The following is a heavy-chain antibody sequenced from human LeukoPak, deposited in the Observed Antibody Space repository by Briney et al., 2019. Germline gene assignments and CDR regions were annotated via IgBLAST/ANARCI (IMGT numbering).Heavy chain of an antibody. CDR3: ARGPLPRGAFDI. CDR2: TSYDGNNK. J-gene: IGHJ3*02. D-gene: IGHD3-16*01. CDR1: GFDFIAYG. V-gene: IGHV3-30*03. Sequence: GGSLRLSCAASGFDFIAYGMHWVRQAPGKGLEWVAVTSYDGNNKYYADSVKGRFTISRDNSKNTLYLQMNSLRAEDTAVYYCARGPLPRGAFDIWGQGTMVTVSS.